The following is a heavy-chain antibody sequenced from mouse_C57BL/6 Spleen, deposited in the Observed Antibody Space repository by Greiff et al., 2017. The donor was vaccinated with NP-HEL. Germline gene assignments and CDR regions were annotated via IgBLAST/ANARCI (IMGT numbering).Heavy chain of an antibody. V-gene: IGHV14-3*01. Sequence: EVQLQQSVAELVRPGASVKLSCTASGFNIKNTYMHWVKQRPEQGLEWIGRIDPANGNTKYAPKFQGKAPITADTSSNTAYLQLSSLTSEDTAIYYSARRDYYSNYEGDYWGQGTTLTVSS. CDR1: GFNIKNTY. D-gene: IGHD2-5*01. J-gene: IGHJ2*01. CDR3: ARRDYYSNYEGDY. CDR2: IDPANGNT.